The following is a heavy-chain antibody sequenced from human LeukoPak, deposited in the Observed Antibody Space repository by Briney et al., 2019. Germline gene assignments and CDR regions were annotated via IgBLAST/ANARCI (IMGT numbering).Heavy chain of an antibody. CDR3: ARAGPIAAAAYNWFDP. J-gene: IGHJ5*02. CDR1: GYTFTGYY. CDR2: INPNSGGT. Sequence: ASVKVSCKASGYTFTGYYMHWVRQAPGQGLVWMGWINPNSGGTNYAQKFQGRVTMTRDTSISTAYMELSRLRSDDTAVYYCARAGPIAAAAYNWFDPWGQGTLVTVSS. V-gene: IGHV1-2*02. D-gene: IGHD6-13*01.